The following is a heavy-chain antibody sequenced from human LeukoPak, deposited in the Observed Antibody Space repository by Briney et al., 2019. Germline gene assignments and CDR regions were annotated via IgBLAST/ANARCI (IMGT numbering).Heavy chain of an antibody. V-gene: IGHV1-3*01. CDR1: GYTFTSYA. CDR2: INAGNGNT. J-gene: IGHJ4*02. CDR3: ARTGYDYVWGSYRYDY. D-gene: IGHD3-16*02. Sequence: GASVKVSCKASGYTFTSYAMHWVRQAPGQRLEWMGWINAGNGNTKYSQKFQGRVTITRDTSASTAYMELSSLRSEDTAVYYCARTGYDYVWGSYRYDYWGQGTLVTVSS.